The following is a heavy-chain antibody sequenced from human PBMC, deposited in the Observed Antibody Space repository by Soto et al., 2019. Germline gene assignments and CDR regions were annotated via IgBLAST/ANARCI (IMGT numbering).Heavy chain of an antibody. Sequence: PGGSLRVSCAASGFTFSSYAMSWVRQAPGKGLEWVSAISGSGGSTYYADSVKGRFTISKDNSNNTLYLQMNSLRAEDTAVYYCAKAPKWELTPFDYWGQGTLVTVSS. CDR3: AKAPKWELTPFDY. D-gene: IGHD1-26*01. CDR2: ISGSGGST. J-gene: IGHJ4*02. V-gene: IGHV3-23*01. CDR1: GFTFSSYA.